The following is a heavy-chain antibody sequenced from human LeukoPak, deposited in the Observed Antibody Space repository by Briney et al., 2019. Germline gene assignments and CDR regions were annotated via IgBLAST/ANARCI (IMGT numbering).Heavy chain of an antibody. J-gene: IGHJ4*02. V-gene: IGHV1-69*01. CDR3: AREGGSPYVWGSYRYSGKAPFDY. CDR2: IIPIFGTA. D-gene: IGHD3-16*02. CDR1: GGTFSSYA. Sequence: ASVKVSCKASGGTFSSYAISWVRQAPGQGLEWMGGIIPIFGTANYAQKFQGRVTITADESTSTAYMELSSLRSEDTAVYYCAREGGSPYVWGSYRYSGKAPFDYWGQGTLVTVSS.